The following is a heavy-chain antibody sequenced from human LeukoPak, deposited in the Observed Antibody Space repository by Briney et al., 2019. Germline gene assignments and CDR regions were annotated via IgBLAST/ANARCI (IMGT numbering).Heavy chain of an antibody. CDR1: GFTFSSYA. D-gene: IGHD6-13*01. CDR3: AKGADVLIPAAGSLFDY. Sequence: GGSLRLSCAASGFTFSSYAMGWVRQVPGKGLEWVSAVSGSGGSTDFADSVKGRVTISRDNSKNTLYLQMNSLRAEDTAVYYCAKGADVLIPAAGSLFDYWGQGTLVTVSS. V-gene: IGHV3-23*01. J-gene: IGHJ4*02. CDR2: VSGSGGST.